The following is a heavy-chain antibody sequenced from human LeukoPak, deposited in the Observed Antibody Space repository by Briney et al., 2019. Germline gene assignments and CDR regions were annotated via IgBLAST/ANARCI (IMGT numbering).Heavy chain of an antibody. D-gene: IGHD3-10*01. Sequence: SQTLSLTCTVSGGSISSGDYYWSWIRQPPGKGLEWIGYIYYSGSTYYNPSLKSRVTISVDTSKNQFSLKLSSVTAADTAVYYCARAEAPLWFGGFQGGYFDYWGQGTLVTVSP. CDR2: IYYSGST. CDR3: ARAEAPLWFGGFQGGYFDY. V-gene: IGHV4-30-4*01. J-gene: IGHJ4*02. CDR1: GGSISSGDYY.